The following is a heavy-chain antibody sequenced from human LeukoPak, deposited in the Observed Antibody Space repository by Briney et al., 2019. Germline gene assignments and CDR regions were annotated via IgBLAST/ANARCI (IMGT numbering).Heavy chain of an antibody. CDR2: IYYGGST. V-gene: IGHV4-39*01. CDR1: GGSISSSCYF. Sequence: SETLSLTCTVSGGSISSSCYFWGRIRQPPGTGPEWIGSIYYGGSTYYSPSLTSRVTISVDTSKNQFSLNLSSVTAADTAVYYCARHDGRGGATMGALDYWGQGSLVTVSS. J-gene: IGHJ4*02. D-gene: IGHD4/OR15-4a*01. CDR3: ARHDGRGGATMGALDY.